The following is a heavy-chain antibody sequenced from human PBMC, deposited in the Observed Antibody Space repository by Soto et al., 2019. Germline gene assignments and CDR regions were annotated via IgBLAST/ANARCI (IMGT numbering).Heavy chain of an antibody. J-gene: IGHJ5*02. CDR3: TRVLSNPGWFDP. CDR1: GGSIGSGGYY. Sequence: SETQSHTSTVSGGSIGSGGYYCILISQHPGKGLEWIGYIYYSGSTYYNPSLKSRVTISVDTSKNQFSLKLSSVTAADTAVYYCTRVLSNPGWFDPWVQGTLVTVSS. D-gene: IGHD2-8*01. CDR2: IYYSGST. V-gene: IGHV4-31*03.